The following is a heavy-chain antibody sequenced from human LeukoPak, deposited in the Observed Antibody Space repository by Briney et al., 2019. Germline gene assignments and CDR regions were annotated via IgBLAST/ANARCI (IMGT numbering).Heavy chain of an antibody. CDR3: ARYEYLEQEYSRSSGGY. Sequence: ASVKVSCTASGYTFTIYDLNWVRQAPGQGLEWMGRINPNSGGTNYAQKFQGRVTMTRDTSISTAYMELSRLRSDDTAVYYCARYEYLEQEYSRSSGGYWGQGTLVTVSS. V-gene: IGHV1-2*06. CDR1: GYTFTIYD. D-gene: IGHD6-6*01. J-gene: IGHJ4*02. CDR2: INPNSGGT.